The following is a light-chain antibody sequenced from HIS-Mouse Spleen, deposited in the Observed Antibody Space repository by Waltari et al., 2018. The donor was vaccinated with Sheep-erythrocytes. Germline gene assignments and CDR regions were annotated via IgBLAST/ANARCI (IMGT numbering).Light chain of an antibody. J-gene: IGLJ2*01. CDR2: EGS. V-gene: IGLV2-23*01. CDR3: CSYAGSSTYVV. Sequence: QSALTQPASVSGSPGPSISIPCPGTSSDVGSYNLVPWYQQHPGKAPKLMIYEGSKRPSGVSNRFSGSKSGNTASLTISGLQAEDEADYYCCSYAGSSTYVVFGGGTKLTVL. CDR1: SSDVGSYNL.